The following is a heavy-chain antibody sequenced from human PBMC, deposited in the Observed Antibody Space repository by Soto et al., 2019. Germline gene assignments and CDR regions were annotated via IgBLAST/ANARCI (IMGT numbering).Heavy chain of an antibody. V-gene: IGHV4-59*01. CDR2: IYYSGST. Sequence: PSETLSLTCTVSGGSISSYYWSWIRQPPGKGLEWIGYIYYSGSTNYNPSLKSRVTISVDTSKNQFSLKLSSVTAADTAVYYCARLWFGELHYYYYGMDVWDQGTTVTVSS. J-gene: IGHJ6*02. CDR1: GGSISSYY. CDR3: ARLWFGELHYYYYGMDV. D-gene: IGHD3-10*01.